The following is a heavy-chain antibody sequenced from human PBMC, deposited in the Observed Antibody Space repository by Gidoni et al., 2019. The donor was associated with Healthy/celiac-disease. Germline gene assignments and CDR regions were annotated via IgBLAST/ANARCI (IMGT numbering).Heavy chain of an antibody. V-gene: IGHV1-3*01. J-gene: IGHJ3*02. D-gene: IGHD4-17*01. CDR1: GYTFTSYA. CDR3: ARDGMTTVMNGEAFDI. CDR2: INAGNGNT. Sequence: QVQLVQSGAAVKKPGASVKVSCKASGYTFTSYAMHWVRQAPGQRLEWMGWINAGNGNTKYSQKFQGRVTITRDTSASTAYMELSSLRSEDTAVYYCARDGMTTVMNGEAFDIWGQGTMVTVSS.